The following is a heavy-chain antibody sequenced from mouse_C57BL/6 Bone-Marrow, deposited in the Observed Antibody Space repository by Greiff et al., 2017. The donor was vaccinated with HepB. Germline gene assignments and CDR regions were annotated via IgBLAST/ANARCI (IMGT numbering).Heavy chain of an antibody. Sequence: QVQLKQSGAELVRPGTSVKVSCKASGYAFTNYLIEWVKQRPGQGLEWIGVINPGSGGTNYNEKFKGKATLTADKSSSTAYMQLSSLTSEDSAVYFCARRGYGNFSWFAYWGQGTLVTVSA. CDR2: INPGSGGT. V-gene: IGHV1-54*01. CDR3: ARRGYGNFSWFAY. J-gene: IGHJ3*01. CDR1: GYAFTNYL. D-gene: IGHD2-10*02.